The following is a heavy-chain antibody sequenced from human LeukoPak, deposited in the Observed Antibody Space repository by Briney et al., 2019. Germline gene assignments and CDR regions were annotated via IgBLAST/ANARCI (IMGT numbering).Heavy chain of an antibody. CDR2: IYYRGIT. J-gene: IGHJ4*02. V-gene: IGHV4-39*01. CDR1: GGSITSSSYY. CDR3: ARGDFTIPKTYHFAY. Sequence: RPSETLSLTCTVSGGSITSSSYYWSWIRQPPEKGPEWIGSIYYRGITYYNPSLKSRVTISVGTSKNQFSLKLSSVTAADTAVYYCARGDFTIPKTYHFAYWGQGTLVTVSS. D-gene: IGHD3-9*01.